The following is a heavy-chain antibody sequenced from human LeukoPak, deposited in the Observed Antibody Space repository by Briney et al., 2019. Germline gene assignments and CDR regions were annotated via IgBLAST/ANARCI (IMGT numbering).Heavy chain of an antibody. CDR3: AKGPMIVVELDY. D-gene: IGHD3-22*01. Sequence: PGGSLRLSCAASGCTFSSYAMSWVRQAPGKGLEWVSAISGSGGSTYYADSVKGRFIISRDNSKNTLYLQMNSLRAEDTAVYYCAKGPMIVVELDYWGQGTLVTVSS. CDR2: ISGSGGST. CDR1: GCTFSSYA. J-gene: IGHJ4*02. V-gene: IGHV3-23*01.